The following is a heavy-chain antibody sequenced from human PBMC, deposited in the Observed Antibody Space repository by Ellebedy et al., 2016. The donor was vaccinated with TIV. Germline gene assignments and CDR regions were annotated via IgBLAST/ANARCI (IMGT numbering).Heavy chain of an antibody. V-gene: IGHV4-31*03. CDR3: ARQPKSVVVAATPYYFDY. CDR1: GGSISSGGYY. CDR2: IYYSGST. J-gene: IGHJ4*02. D-gene: IGHD2-15*01. Sequence: MPSETLSLTCTVSGGSISSGGYYWSWIRQHPGKGLEWIGYIYYSGSTYYNPSLKSRVTISVDTSKNQFSLKLSSVTAADTAVYYCARQPKSVVVAATPYYFDYWGQGTLVTVSS.